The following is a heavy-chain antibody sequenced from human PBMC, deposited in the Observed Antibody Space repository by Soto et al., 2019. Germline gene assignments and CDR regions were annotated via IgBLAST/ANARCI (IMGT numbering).Heavy chain of an antibody. J-gene: IGHJ4*02. CDR3: ARRRGAVRPFYCDY. CDR2: IYWNDDK. V-gene: IGHV2-5*01. Sequence: SGPTLVKPTQTLTLTCTFSGFSLSTSGGGVGWIRQPPGKALEWLAVIYWNDDKHYSPSLKSRLTITKDTSKNQVVLTMTNMDPVDTATYYCARRRGAVRPFYCDYWGQGTLVTVSS. CDR1: GFSLSTSGGG. D-gene: IGHD6-6*01.